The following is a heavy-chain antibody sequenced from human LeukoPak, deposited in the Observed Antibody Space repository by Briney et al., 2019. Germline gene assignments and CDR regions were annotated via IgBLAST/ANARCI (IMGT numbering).Heavy chain of an antibody. J-gene: IGHJ5*02. D-gene: IGHD6-19*01. CDR1: GFTFSSYA. V-gene: IGHV3-23*01. Sequence: GGSLRLSCAAFGFTFSSYAMSWVRQAPGKGLEWVSAISGSGGSTYYADSVKGRFTISRDNSKNTLYLQMNSLRAEDTAVYYCAKDPGIAVAVGFWFDPWGQGTLVAVSS. CDR3: AKDPGIAVAVGFWFDP. CDR2: ISGSGGST.